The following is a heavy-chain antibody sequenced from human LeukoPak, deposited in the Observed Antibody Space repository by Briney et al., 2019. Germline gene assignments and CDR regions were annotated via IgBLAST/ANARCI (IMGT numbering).Heavy chain of an antibody. CDR3: ARTIRGSTPPYFDY. J-gene: IGHJ4*02. V-gene: IGHV4-39*07. CDR2: VYYSET. CDR1: GGSISSISYY. D-gene: IGHD3-10*01. Sequence: SETLSLTCTVSGGSISSISYYWGWIRQPPGKGLEWIGTVYYSETYYNPSLKSRVTISADTSKNQFSLKLSPVTAADTAVYYCARTIRGSTPPYFDYWGQGTLVTVSS.